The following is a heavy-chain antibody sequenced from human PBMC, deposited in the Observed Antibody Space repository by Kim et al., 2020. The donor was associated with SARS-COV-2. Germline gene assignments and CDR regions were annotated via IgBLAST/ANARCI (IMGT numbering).Heavy chain of an antibody. CDR1: GGSFSGYY. CDR3: ARPRLEYSVSYSSGWYAI. D-gene: IGHD6-19*01. J-gene: IGHJ3*02. Sequence: SQTLSLTCAVYGGSFSGYYWSWIRQPPGKGLEWIGEINHSGSTNYNPSLKSRVTISVDTSKNQFSLKLSSVTAADTAVYYCARPRLEYSVSYSSGWYAIWGQGTMVTVSS. CDR2: INHSGST. V-gene: IGHV4-34*01.